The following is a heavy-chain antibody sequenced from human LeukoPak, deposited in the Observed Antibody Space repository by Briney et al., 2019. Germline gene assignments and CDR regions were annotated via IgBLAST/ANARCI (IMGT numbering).Heavy chain of an antibody. CDR3: ARLYSSGRFDAFDI. CDR2: IYTSGST. V-gene: IGHV4-61*02. D-gene: IGHD6-19*01. Sequence: PSQTLSLTCTVSGGSISSGSYFWSWIRQPAGKGLEWIGRIYTSGSTNYNPSLKSRVTIPVDTSKNQFSLKLSSVTAADTAVYYCARLYSSGRFDAFDIWGQGTMVTVSS. CDR1: GGSISSGSYF. J-gene: IGHJ3*02.